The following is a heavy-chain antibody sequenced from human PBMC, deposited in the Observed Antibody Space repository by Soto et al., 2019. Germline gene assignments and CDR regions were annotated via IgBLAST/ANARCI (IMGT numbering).Heavy chain of an antibody. CDR3: ARSVFP. CDR1: GGSITSGGYY. J-gene: IGHJ5*02. V-gene: IGHV4-31*01. Sequence: QVQLQESGPGLVKPSQTLSLTCTVSGGSITSGGYYWSWIRQHPGKGLEWIGYIYYSGFTYYNPSLXRXXTISVDTSKNQLSLKLSSVTAADTAVYYCARSVFPWGQGTLVTVSS. CDR2: IYYSGFT.